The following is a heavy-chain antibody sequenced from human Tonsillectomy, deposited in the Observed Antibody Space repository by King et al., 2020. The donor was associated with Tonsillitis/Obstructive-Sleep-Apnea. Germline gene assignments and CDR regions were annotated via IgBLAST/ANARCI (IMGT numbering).Heavy chain of an antibody. CDR3: ARKGDFWSGYYR. CDR2: ISSSSSYI. D-gene: IGHD3-3*01. J-gene: IGHJ4*02. Sequence: VQLVEAGGGLVKPGGSLRLSCAASGFTFSSYNMNWVRQAPGKGLEWVSSISSSSSYIHYADSVKGRFTISRDNAKNSLYLQMNSLRAEDTAVYYCARKGDFWSGYYRWGQGTLVTVSS. V-gene: IGHV3-21*01. CDR1: GFTFSSYN.